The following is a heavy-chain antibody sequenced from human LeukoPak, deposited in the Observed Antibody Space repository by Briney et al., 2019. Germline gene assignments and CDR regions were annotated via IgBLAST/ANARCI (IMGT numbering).Heavy chain of an antibody. J-gene: IGHJ4*02. CDR2: ISSNGATT. CDR1: GFTFNRFY. Sequence: PGGSLRLSCSASGFTFNRFYLHWVRQAPGKGLEFVSHISSNGATTYYADSVKGRFTISRDNSKNTLYLQMSSLRADDTAVYYCARHFGTWGQGTLVTVSS. CDR3: ARHFGT. D-gene: IGHD3/OR15-3a*01. V-gene: IGHV3-64D*06.